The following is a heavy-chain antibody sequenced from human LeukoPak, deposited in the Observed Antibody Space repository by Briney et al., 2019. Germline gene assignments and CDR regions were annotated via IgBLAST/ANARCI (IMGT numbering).Heavy chain of an antibody. Sequence: GGSLRLSCAASGFTFSSYAMSWVRQAPGKGLEWVSAISGSGGSTYYADSVKGRFTISRDNAKNSLYLQMNSLRAEDTAVYYCARDQSPGDSSDGMDVWGQGTTVTVSS. D-gene: IGHD7-27*01. V-gene: IGHV3-23*01. J-gene: IGHJ6*02. CDR3: ARDQSPGDSSDGMDV. CDR2: ISGSGGST. CDR1: GFTFSSYA.